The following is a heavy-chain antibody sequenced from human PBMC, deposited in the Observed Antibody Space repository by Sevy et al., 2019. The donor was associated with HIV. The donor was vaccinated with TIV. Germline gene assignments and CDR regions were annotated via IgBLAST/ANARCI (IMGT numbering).Heavy chain of an antibody. CDR3: ARPSSLYYYYAMDV. CDR1: GGSISSDSYY. D-gene: IGHD3-10*01. CDR2: IYYTGST. V-gene: IGHV4-39*01. J-gene: IGHJ6*02. Sequence: SETLSLTCIVSGGSISSDSYYWGWIRQPPGKGLGWIGGIYYTGSTYYNPSLKSRVTISSDTSKNQFSLRLSSVTAADTALYFCARPSSLYYYYAMDVWGQGTTVTVSS.